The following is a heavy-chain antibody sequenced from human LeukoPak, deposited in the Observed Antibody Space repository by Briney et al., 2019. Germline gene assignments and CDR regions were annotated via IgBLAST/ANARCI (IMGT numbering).Heavy chain of an antibody. V-gene: IGHV3-11*01. Sequence: GGSLRLSCAACGFTFSDYYMSWIRQAPGKALEWVSYISSSGSTIYYADCVKGRFTISRDNAKNSLYLQMNSLRAEDTAVYYCARVDFWSGYLRYWGQGTLVTVSS. CDR2: ISSSGSTI. CDR1: GFTFSDYY. CDR3: ARVDFWSGYLRY. D-gene: IGHD3-3*01. J-gene: IGHJ4*02.